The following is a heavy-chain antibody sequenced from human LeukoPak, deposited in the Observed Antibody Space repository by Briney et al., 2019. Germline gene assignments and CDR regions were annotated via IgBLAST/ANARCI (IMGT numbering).Heavy chain of an antibody. J-gene: IGHJ4*02. D-gene: IGHD2-21*01. CDR1: GGSIGGYY. Sequence: SETLSLTCTVSGGSIGGYYWSWIRQPPGKGLEWIGYIYYSGNTKYNPSLKSRVSISVETSQTQFSLKLTSVTAADTAVYYCARGVGGERVDYWGQGTLVTVSS. V-gene: IGHV4-59*01. CDR2: IYYSGNT. CDR3: ARGVGGERVDY.